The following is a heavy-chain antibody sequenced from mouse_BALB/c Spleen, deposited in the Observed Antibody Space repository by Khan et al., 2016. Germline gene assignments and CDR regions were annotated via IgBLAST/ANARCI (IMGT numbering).Heavy chain of an antibody. V-gene: IGHV9-1*02. Sequence: QIQLVQSGPELKKPGETVKISCKASGYTFTNSGMNWVKQAPGKGLKWVGWIYTYTGEPTYTDDFKGRFAFSLETSASTAYLQINNLKTEDMTRDVGARGAMVTTEGYFDVWGAGTTVTVSS. D-gene: IGHD2-2*01. CDR1: GYTFTNSG. CDR3: ARGAMVTTEGYFDV. CDR2: IYTYTGEP. J-gene: IGHJ1*01.